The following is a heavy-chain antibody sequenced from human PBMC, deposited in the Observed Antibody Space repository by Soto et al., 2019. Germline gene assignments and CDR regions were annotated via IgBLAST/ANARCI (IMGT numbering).Heavy chain of an antibody. J-gene: IGHJ6*02. CDR1: GYSFTSYW. V-gene: IGHV5-51*01. CDR2: IYPGDSDT. Sequence: ESLKISCKGSGYSFTSYWIGWVRQMPGKGLEWMGIIYPGDSDTRYSPSFQGQVTISADKSISTAYLQWSSLKASDTAMYYCARTYCGGDCYGYYYYGMDVWGQGTTVTVSS. D-gene: IGHD2-21*02. CDR3: ARTYCGGDCYGYYYYGMDV.